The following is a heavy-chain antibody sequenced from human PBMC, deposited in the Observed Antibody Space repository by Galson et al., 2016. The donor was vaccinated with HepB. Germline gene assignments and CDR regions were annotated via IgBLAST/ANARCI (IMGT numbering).Heavy chain of an antibody. J-gene: IGHJ6*02. CDR3: ARGSIVGATTPFHHYGMDV. CDR2: IKQDGSEK. CDR1: GFTLSSHW. Sequence: SLRLSCAASGFTLSSHWMTWVRQAPGKGLEWVASIKQDGSEKHYLDSVKGRFIISRDNAKDSLYLQMNSLRAEDTAVYYCARGSIVGATTPFHHYGMDVWGQGTMVTVAS. D-gene: IGHD1-26*01. V-gene: IGHV3-7*04.